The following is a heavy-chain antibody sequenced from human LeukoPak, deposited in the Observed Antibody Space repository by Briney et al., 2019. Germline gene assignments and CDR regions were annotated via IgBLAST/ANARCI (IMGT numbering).Heavy chain of an antibody. CDR1: GYTFTDYY. CDR2: INPNSGVT. CDR3: AGHNSASITMIH. D-gene: IGHD3-22*01. J-gene: IGHJ4*02. V-gene: IGHV1-2*02. Sequence: ASVKVSCKASGYTFTDYYLHWVRQAPGQGLEWMGWINPNSGVTNYAQNFQGRVTMARDTSINTAYLELSSLTSDDTAVYYCAGHNSASITMIHWGQGSPVTVSS.